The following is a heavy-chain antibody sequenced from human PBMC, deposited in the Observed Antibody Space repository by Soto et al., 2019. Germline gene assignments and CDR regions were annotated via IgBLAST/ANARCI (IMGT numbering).Heavy chain of an antibody. V-gene: IGHV3-7*03. Sequence: EVQLVESGGGLVQPGGSLRLSCAASGFTCSSYWMSWVRQAPGKGLEWVANIKQDGSEKYYLNSVKGRFTISRDNAKNSLYLQMNSLRGEDTAVYYCARDLSTYCGGDCSQYDYWGQGPLVTVSS. CDR3: ARDLSTYCGGDCSQYDY. CDR2: IKQDGSEK. CDR1: GFTCSSYW. J-gene: IGHJ4*02. D-gene: IGHD2-21*02.